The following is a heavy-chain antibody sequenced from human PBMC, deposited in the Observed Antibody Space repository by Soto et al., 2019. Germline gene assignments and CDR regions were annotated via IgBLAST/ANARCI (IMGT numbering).Heavy chain of an antibody. CDR2: IIPLFRTP. Sequence: QVQLVQSGAEMKEPGSSVKVSCKTSGGTFSSSAISWLRKAPGHGLEWMGGIIPLFRTPDYAQKFQGRVTIAADESTSTAYMELSSLRSEDTAVYYCARDNDRLQLGGNYYYILDVWGQGTTITVSS. CDR3: ARDNDRLQLGGNYYYILDV. CDR1: GGTFSSSA. D-gene: IGHD4-4*01. V-gene: IGHV1-69*12. J-gene: IGHJ6*02.